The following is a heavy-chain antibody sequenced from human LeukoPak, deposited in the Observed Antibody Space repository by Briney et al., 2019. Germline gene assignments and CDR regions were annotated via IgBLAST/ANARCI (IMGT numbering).Heavy chain of an antibody. V-gene: IGHV3-21*01. CDR1: GFTFSSYS. Sequence: MAGGSLRLSCAASGFTFSSYSMNWVRQAPGKGLEWVSSISSSSSYIYYADSVKGRFTISRDNAKNTLYLQMNSLRAEDTAVYYCARATVTAIHVAFDIWGQGTMVTVSS. CDR2: ISSSSSYI. CDR3: ARATVTAIHVAFDI. D-gene: IGHD2-21*02. J-gene: IGHJ3*02.